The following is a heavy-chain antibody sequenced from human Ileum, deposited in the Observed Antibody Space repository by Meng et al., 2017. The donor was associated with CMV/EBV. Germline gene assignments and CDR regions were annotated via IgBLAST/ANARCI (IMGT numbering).Heavy chain of an antibody. V-gene: IGHV4-39*07. D-gene: IGHD3-22*01. CDR3: ARDKKYYYDSSGPSFDP. CDR1: GGSISSSSYY. J-gene: IGHJ5*02. CDR2: IYYSGST. Sequence: QLQLQESGLGLVKPSGTLSLTCTVSGGSISSSSYYWGWIRQPPGKGLEWIGSIYYSGSTYYNPSLKSRVTISVDTSKNQFSLKLSSVTAADTAVYYCARDKKYYYDSSGPSFDPWGQGTLVTVSS.